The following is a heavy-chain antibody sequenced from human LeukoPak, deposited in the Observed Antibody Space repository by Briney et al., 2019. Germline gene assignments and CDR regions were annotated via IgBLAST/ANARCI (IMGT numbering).Heavy chain of an antibody. CDR1: GGSISSGSYY. J-gene: IGHJ6*03. V-gene: IGHV4-61*02. CDR2: IYTSGST. Sequence: MASETLSLTCTVSGGSISSGSYYWSWIRQPAGKGLEWIGRIYTSGSTNYNPSLKSRVTISVDTSKNQFSLKLSSVTAADTAVYYCARDEESYMDVWGKGTTVTVSS. CDR3: ARDEESYMDV.